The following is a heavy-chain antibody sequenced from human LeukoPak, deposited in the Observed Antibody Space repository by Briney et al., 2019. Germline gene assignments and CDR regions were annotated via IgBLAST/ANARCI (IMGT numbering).Heavy chain of an antibody. Sequence: GGSLRLSCAASGFTFSSYWMHWVRQAPGKGLVWVSRINSDGSSTGYADSVKGRFTISRDNAKNTLYLQMNSLRAEDTAVYYCARDKPSSIAARFDYWGQGTLVTVSS. J-gene: IGHJ4*02. CDR3: ARDKPSSIAARFDY. CDR2: INSDGSST. V-gene: IGHV3-74*01. D-gene: IGHD6-6*01. CDR1: GFTFSSYW.